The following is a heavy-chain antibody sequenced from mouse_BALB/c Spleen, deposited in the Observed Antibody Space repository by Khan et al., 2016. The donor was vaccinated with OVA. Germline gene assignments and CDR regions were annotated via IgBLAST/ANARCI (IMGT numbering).Heavy chain of an antibody. V-gene: IGHV1-4*01. D-gene: IGHD2-14*01. J-gene: IGHJ3*01. Sequence: QVQLQQSGAELARPGASVKMSCKASGYTFTTYTIHWVKQRPGQGLEWIGYIIPTNDYTNYNQKFKDRAPLTADNSSSTAYMQLSSLTSEDSALYYCAREGAYYRTDGWFAYWGQGTLVTVSA. CDR1: GYTFTTYT. CDR3: AREGAYYRTDGWFAY. CDR2: IIPTNDYT.